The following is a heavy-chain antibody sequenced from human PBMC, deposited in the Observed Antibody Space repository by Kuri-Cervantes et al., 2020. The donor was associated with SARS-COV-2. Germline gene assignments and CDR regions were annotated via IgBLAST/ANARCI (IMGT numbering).Heavy chain of an antibody. CDR3: ARVYSGSYYNWFDP. CDR1: GFTFSSYS. J-gene: IGHJ5*02. Sequence: GESLKISCAASGFTFSSYSMNWVRQAPGKGLEWVSSISSSSSYIYHADSVKGRFTISRDNAKNSLYLQMNSLRAEDTAVYYCARVYSGSYYNWFDPWGQGTLVTVSS. V-gene: IGHV3-21*01. CDR2: ISSSSSYI. D-gene: IGHD1-26*01.